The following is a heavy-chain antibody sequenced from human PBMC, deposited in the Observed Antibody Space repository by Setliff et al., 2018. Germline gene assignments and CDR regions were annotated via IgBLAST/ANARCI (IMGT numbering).Heavy chain of an antibody. Sequence: ASETLSLTCTVYGASFSDYYWGWIRQPPGKGLEWIGSIYHSGSSYYNPSLRSRVTISVDTSKNQFSLILRSVTAADTAVYYCARGRMRGSCSGPSCTYDPFDIWGQGTPVTVSS. CDR3: ARGRMRGSCSGPSCTYDPFDI. J-gene: IGHJ3*02. V-gene: IGHV4-34*01. CDR2: IYHSGSS. CDR1: GASFSDYY. D-gene: IGHD2-2*01.